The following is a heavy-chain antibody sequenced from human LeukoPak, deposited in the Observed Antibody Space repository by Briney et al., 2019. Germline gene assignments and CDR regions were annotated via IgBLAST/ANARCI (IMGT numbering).Heavy chain of an antibody. V-gene: IGHV1-46*01. CDR2: INPTGGST. D-gene: IGHD3-22*01. Sequence: ASVKVSCKTSGYSFSSYYLHWVRQAPGQGLEWVGIINPTGGSTNYAQKFQGRVTMTRDTSTSTVYMELSSLRSEDTAVYYCARGPYGSGYYNFDNWGQGTLVTVSS. CDR3: ARGPYGSGYYNFDN. CDR1: GYSFSSYY. J-gene: IGHJ4*02.